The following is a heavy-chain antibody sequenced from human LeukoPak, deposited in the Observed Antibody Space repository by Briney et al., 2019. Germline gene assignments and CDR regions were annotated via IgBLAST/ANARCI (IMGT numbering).Heavy chain of an antibody. CDR3: ERSEGAYDILTGYHYYYYGMDV. D-gene: IGHD3-9*01. V-gene: IGHV1-2*04. J-gene: IGHJ6*04. CDR2: INSNSGGT. CDR1: GYTFTGYY. Sequence: GASVKVSCKASGYTFTGYYMHLVRQAPGQGLEWMGWINSNSGGTNYAQKFQGWVTMTRDTSISTAYMELSRLRSDATAVYYCERSEGAYDILTGYHYYYYGMDVWGKGTPVTVSS.